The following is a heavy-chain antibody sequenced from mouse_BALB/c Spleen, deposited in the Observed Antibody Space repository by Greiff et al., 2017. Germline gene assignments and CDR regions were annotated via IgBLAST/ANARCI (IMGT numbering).Heavy chain of an antibody. Sequence: VQLVESGAELVRPGSSVKISCKASGYAFSSYWMNWVKQRPGQGLEWIGQIYPGDGDTNYNGKFKGKATLTADKSSSTAYMQLSSLTSEDSAVYFCARWGYGYDGFAYWGQGTLVTVSA. CDR2: IYPGDGDT. V-gene: IGHV1-80*01. D-gene: IGHD2-2*01. J-gene: IGHJ3*01. CDR1: GYAFSSYW. CDR3: ARWGYGYDGFAY.